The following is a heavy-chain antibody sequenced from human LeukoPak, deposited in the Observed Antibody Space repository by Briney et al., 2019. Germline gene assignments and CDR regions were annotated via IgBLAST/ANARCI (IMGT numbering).Heavy chain of an antibody. J-gene: IGHJ1*01. CDR1: GFTFDDYA. V-gene: IGHV3-43D*04. D-gene: IGHD3-22*01. CDR2: ISWDGGST. Sequence: PGGSLRLSCAASGFTFDDYAMHWVRQAPGKGLEWVSLISWDGGSTYYADSVKGRFTISRDNSKNSLYLQMNSLRTEDTALYYCAKDPTYYYDSSGFCEHWGQGTLVTVSS. CDR3: AKDPTYYYDSSGFCEH.